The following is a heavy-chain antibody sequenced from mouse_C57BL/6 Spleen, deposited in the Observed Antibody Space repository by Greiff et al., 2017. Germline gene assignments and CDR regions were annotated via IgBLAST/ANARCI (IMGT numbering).Heavy chain of an antibody. CDR3: TRHGAFDY. J-gene: IGHJ2*01. CDR2: IDPETGGT. Sequence: VQGVESGAELVRPGASVTLSCKASGYTFTDYEMHWVKQTPVHGLEWIGAIDPETGGTAYNQKFKGKAILTADKSSSTAYMELRSLTSEDSAVYYCTRHGAFDYWGQGTTLTVSS. CDR1: GYTFTDYE. V-gene: IGHV1-15*01.